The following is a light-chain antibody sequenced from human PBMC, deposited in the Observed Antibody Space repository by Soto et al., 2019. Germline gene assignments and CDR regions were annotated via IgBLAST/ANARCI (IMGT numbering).Light chain of an antibody. J-gene: IGKJ4*01. Sequence: EIVLTQSPATLSLSPGERATISCRASQSVSNYLAWFQQKPGQAPRLLIYDASNRATGIPARFSGSGSATDFTLAISSLEPEDFAFYYCQQRSSWPLLSFGGGTKVEI. CDR3: QQRSSWPLLS. CDR1: QSVSNY. CDR2: DAS. V-gene: IGKV3-11*01.